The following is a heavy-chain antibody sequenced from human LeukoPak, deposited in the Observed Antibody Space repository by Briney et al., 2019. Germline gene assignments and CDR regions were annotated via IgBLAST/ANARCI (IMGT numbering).Heavy chain of an antibody. CDR3: ARDHQNGYYFY. CDR2: ISSSSSYI. Sequence: GGSLRLSCAASGFTFSSYSMNWVRKAPGKGLEWVSSISSSSSYIYYADSVKGRFTISRDNAKNSLYLQMSSLRAEDTAVYFCARDHQNGYYFYWGQGTVVTVSS. CDR1: GFTFSSYS. D-gene: IGHD3-22*01. V-gene: IGHV3-21*01. J-gene: IGHJ4*02.